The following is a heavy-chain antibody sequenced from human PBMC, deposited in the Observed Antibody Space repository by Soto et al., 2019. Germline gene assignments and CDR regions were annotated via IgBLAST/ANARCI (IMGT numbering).Heavy chain of an antibody. D-gene: IGHD3-3*01. V-gene: IGHV1-2*04. J-gene: IGHJ4*02. CDR1: AYTFTGYY. Sequence: SVKVSCKASAYTFTGYYMHWVRQAPGQGLEWMGWINPNSGGTNYAQKFQGWVTMTRDTSISTAYMELSRLRSDDTAVYYCARGPYDFWSGYPSYFDYWGQGTLVTVSS. CDR3: ARGPYDFWSGYPSYFDY. CDR2: INPNSGGT.